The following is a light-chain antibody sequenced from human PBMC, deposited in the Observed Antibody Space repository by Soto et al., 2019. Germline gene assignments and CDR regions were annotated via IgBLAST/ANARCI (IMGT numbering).Light chain of an antibody. Sequence: DIQMNQSPSSLSASVGDRVTITCRASQSISSYLNWYQQKPGKAPKLLIYAASSLQSGVPSRFSGSGSGTDFTLTISILQPEDFATYYCQQSYSTPRRFGQGTKVEI. CDR1: QSISSY. CDR3: QQSYSTPRR. V-gene: IGKV1-39*01. CDR2: AAS. J-gene: IGKJ1*01.